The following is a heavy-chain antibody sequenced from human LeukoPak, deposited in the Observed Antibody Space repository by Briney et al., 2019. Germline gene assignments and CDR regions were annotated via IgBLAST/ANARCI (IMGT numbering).Heavy chain of an antibody. J-gene: IGHJ4*02. Sequence: GGSLRLSCAASGFTFSSYAMSWVRQAPGKGLEWVSAISGSGGSTYYADSVKGRFTISRDNSKNTLYLQMNSLRAEDTAVYYCAKEPVGTEGESSSWYLFFDYWGQGTLVTVPS. CDR1: GFTFSSYA. V-gene: IGHV3-23*01. D-gene: IGHD6-13*01. CDR2: ISGSGGST. CDR3: AKEPVGTEGESSSWYLFFDY.